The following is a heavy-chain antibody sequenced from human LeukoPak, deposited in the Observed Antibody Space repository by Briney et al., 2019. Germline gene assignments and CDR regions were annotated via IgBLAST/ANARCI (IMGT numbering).Heavy chain of an antibody. V-gene: IGHV3-23*01. Sequence: GGSLRLSCAASGFTFSSYAMSWVRQAPGKGLEWVSAISGSGGSTYYADSVKGRFTISRGNSKNTLYLQMNSLRAEDTAVYYCARGPIAVAGIGDYWGQGTLVTVSS. CDR3: ARGPIAVAGIGDY. CDR2: ISGSGGST. J-gene: IGHJ4*02. CDR1: GFTFSSYA. D-gene: IGHD6-19*01.